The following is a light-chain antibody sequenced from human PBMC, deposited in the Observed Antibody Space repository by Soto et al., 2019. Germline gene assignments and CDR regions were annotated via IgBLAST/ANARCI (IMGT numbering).Light chain of an antibody. CDR2: GVS. J-gene: IGKJ4*01. CDR1: QSVSSN. CDR3: QQYHDWPPLT. V-gene: IGKV3-15*01. Sequence: EVTLTQSPATLSMSPGERATLSCWASQSVSSNLAWYQQKPGQSPRLLIYGVSVSATGTPARFSGSGSGTEFTLTISSLQSEDFAMYYCQQYHDWPPLTFGGGTKVEIK.